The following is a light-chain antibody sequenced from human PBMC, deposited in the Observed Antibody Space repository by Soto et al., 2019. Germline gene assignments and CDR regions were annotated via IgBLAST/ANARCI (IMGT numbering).Light chain of an antibody. V-gene: IGKV1-6*01. CDR1: QGIRND. J-gene: IGKJ1*01. CDR2: AAS. CDR3: LQDYKYSLT. Sequence: AIQMTQSPSSLSASVGDRVTITCRASQGIRNDLGWYQQKPGKAPKLLIYAASSLQSGVPSRFSGGGFGTDLTLTISSLQPGDFVTYVCLQDYKYSLTFCKGTKVEIK.